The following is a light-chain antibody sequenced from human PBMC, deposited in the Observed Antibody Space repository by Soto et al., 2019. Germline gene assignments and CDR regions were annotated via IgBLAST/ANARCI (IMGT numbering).Light chain of an antibody. CDR2: DAS. CDR1: QSISSW. Sequence: DIQMTQSPSTPSGSVGDIVTITCRASQSISSWLAWYQQKPGKAPKLLIYDASSLESGVQSRFSGSGSGTEFTLTIRSLQPDDFATYYCKQYNSYWTFGQGTKVDIK. V-gene: IGKV1-5*01. CDR3: KQYNSYWT. J-gene: IGKJ1*01.